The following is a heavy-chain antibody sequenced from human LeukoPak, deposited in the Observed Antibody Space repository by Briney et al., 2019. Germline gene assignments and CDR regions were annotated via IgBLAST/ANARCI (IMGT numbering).Heavy chain of an antibody. CDR2: INPRDGST. J-gene: IGHJ4*02. Sequence: GASVKVSCKSAAYTFTNYYMQWGRQAPGQGLEWMGIINPRDGSTSYAQKFQGRVTVTRDTSTSTVYMELSSLRSEDTAVYYCARVYCSGGSCYEFDFWGQGTLVTVSS. CDR3: ARVYCSGGSCYEFDF. D-gene: IGHD2-15*01. CDR1: AYTFTNYY. V-gene: IGHV1-46*03.